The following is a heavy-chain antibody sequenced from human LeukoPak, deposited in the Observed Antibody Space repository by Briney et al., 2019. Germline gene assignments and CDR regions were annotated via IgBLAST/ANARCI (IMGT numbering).Heavy chain of an antibody. J-gene: IGHJ4*02. V-gene: IGHV3-7*03. CDR1: GFTFTKFW. D-gene: IGHD3-22*01. CDR3: AKYLDVYITMMDF. Sequence: GGSLRLSCEASGFTFTKFWMSWVRQAPGKGLEWVANIQEDGKKENYVDSVRGRFTISRDNSKNTLYLQMNSLTAEDTALYYCAKYLDVYITMMDFWGRGTLVTVSS. CDR2: IQEDGKKE.